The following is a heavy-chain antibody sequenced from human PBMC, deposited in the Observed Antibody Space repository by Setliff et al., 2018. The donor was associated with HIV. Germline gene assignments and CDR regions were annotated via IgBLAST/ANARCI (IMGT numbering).Heavy chain of an antibody. J-gene: IGHJ6*03. D-gene: IGHD3-16*01. CDR1: GYTFTSYD. CDR2: MNPNSGNT. V-gene: IGHV1-8*02. Sequence: GASVKVSCKASGYTFTSYDINWVRQATGQGLEWTGWMNPNSGNTGYAQKFQGRVTMTRNTSISTAYMELSSLRSEDTAVYYCAREGGDYYYYYMDVWGKGTTVTVSS. CDR3: AREGGDYYYYYMDV.